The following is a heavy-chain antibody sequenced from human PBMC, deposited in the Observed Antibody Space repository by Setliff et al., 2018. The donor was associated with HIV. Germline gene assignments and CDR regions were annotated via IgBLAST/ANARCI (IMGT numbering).Heavy chain of an antibody. J-gene: IGHJ4*02. V-gene: IGHV4-39*01. CDR2: IHYTGDT. CDR1: GGSISISDYY. Sequence: SETLSLTCAVCGGSISISDYYWAWIRQPPGKGLEWIGSIHYTGDTYYNPSLKSRITISVDTSKNQFSLRLDSVTAADTAVYYCARNPYYYDMWGQGTLVTVSS. D-gene: IGHD3-22*01. CDR3: ARNPYYYDM.